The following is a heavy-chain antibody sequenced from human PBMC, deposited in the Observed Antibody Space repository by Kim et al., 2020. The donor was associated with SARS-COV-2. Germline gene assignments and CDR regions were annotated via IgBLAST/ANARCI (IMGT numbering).Heavy chain of an antibody. CDR1: GYTFTSYA. CDR2: INTNTGNP. J-gene: IGHJ6*03. V-gene: IGHV7-4-1*02. Sequence: ASVKVSCKASGYTFTSYAMNWVRQAPGQGLEWMGWINTNTGNPTYAQGFTGRFVFSLDTSVSTAYLQISSLKAEDTAVYYCASAYYDFWSGYYTGGNYYYYYMVVWGKGTTVTVSS. D-gene: IGHD3-3*01. CDR3: ASAYYDFWSGYYTGGNYYYYYMVV.